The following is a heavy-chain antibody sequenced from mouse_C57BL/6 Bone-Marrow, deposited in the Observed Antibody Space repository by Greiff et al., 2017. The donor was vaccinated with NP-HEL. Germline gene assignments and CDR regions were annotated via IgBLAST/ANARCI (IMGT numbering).Heavy chain of an antibody. Sequence: ESGPGLVKPSQSLFLTCSITGFPITSGYYWIWIRQSPGKPLEWMGYITHSGETFYNQSLQSPISITRETSKNQFFLQLNSVTTEDTAMYYCAGDYYGYWYFDVWGTGTTVTVSS. V-gene: IGHV12-3*01. CDR1: GFPITSGYY. J-gene: IGHJ1*03. CDR2: ITHSGET. D-gene: IGHD2-3*01. CDR3: AGDYYGYWYFDV.